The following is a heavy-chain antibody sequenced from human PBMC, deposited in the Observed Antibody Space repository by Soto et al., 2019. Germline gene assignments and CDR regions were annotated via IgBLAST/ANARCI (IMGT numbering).Heavy chain of an antibody. V-gene: IGHV3-21*01. CDR3: ARDSYYDFWSGLGPFYY. J-gene: IGHJ4*02. Sequence: EVQLVESGGGLVKPGGSLRLSCAASGFTFSSYSMNWVRQAPGKGLEWVSSISSSSSYIYYADSVKGRFTISRDNAKNSLYLQMNSLRAEDTAVYYCARDSYYDFWSGLGPFYYWGQGTLVTFSS. CDR1: GFTFSSYS. D-gene: IGHD3-3*01. CDR2: ISSSSSYI.